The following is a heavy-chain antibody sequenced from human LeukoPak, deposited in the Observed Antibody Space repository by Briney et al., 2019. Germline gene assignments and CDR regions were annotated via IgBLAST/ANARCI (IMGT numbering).Heavy chain of an antibody. J-gene: IGHJ6*02. CDR2: ICYSGST. CDR1: GGSISSYY. D-gene: IGHD3-22*01. Sequence: SETLSLTCTVSGGSISSYYWSWIRQPPGKGLEWIGYICYSGSTNYNPSLKSRVTISVDTSKNQFSLKLSSVTAADTAVYYCAGFHYYDSSGYYRHYYGMDVWGQGATVTVSS. V-gene: IGHV4-59*01. CDR3: AGFHYYDSSGYYRHYYGMDV.